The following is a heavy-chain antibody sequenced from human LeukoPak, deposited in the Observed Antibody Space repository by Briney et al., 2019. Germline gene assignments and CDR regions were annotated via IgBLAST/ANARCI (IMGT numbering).Heavy chain of an antibody. CDR1: GYTFTGYY. V-gene: IGHV1-2*02. CDR2: INPNSGGT. CDR3: AKGLVVVPAGVDY. J-gene: IGHJ4*02. Sequence: ASVKVSCKATGYTFTGYYMHWVRQAPGQGLEWMGWINPNSGGTNYALKFQGRVTMTRDTSISTAYMELSRLRSDDTAVYYCAKGLVVVPAGVDYWGQGTLVTVSS. D-gene: IGHD2-2*01.